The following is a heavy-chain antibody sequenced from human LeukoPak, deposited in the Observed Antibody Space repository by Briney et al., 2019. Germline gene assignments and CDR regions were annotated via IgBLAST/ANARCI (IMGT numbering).Heavy chain of an antibody. V-gene: IGHV3-66*01. CDR3: ALKHDY. J-gene: IGHJ4*02. CDR1: GFTFSDYY. Sequence: PGGSLRLSCAASGFTFSDYYMSWIRQAPGKGLEWVSVIYSGGSTYYADSVKGRFTISRDNSKNTLYLQMNSLRAEDTAVYYCALKHDYWGQGTLVTVSS. CDR2: IYSGGST.